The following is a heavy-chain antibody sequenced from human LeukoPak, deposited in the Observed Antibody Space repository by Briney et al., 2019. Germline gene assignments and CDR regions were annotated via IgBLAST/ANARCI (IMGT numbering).Heavy chain of an antibody. V-gene: IGHV3-21*01. J-gene: IGHJ4*02. Sequence: GGSPRLSCAASGFTFSSYSMNWVRQAPGKGLEWVSSISSSSSYIYYADSVKGRFTISRDNAKNSLYLQMNSLRAEDTAVYYCAREGGRGWLQRAGFDYWGQGTLVTVSS. D-gene: IGHD5-24*01. CDR1: GFTFSSYS. CDR3: AREGGRGWLQRAGFDY. CDR2: ISSSSSYI.